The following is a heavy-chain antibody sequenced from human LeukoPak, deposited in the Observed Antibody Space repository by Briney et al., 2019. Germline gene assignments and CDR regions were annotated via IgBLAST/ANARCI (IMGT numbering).Heavy chain of an antibody. CDR3: ARDQNNWFDP. CDR2: ISFDGTSK. V-gene: IGHV3-30-3*01. J-gene: IGHJ5*02. Sequence: GGSLRLSCAASGFTFSSYVMHWVRQAPGRGLEWVAVISFDGTSKYYADSVKGRFTISRDNSRNTLSLQMNSLRAEDTAVYYCARDQNNWFDPWGQGTLVTVSS. CDR1: GFTFSSYV.